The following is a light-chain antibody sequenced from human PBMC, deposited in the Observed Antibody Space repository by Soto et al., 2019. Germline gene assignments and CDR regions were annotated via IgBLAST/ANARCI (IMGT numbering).Light chain of an antibody. V-gene: IGLV2-14*01. CDR1: SSDVGDYNY. CDR2: EVR. Sequence: QSALTQPASVSGSPGQSITISCTGTSSDVGDYNYVSWYQQHPGKAPKLMIYEVRNRPSGVSNRFSGSKSGNTASLTISGLQAEDEADYYCTSYRSGSILYVFGTGTKVTVL. J-gene: IGLJ1*01. CDR3: TSYRSGSILYV.